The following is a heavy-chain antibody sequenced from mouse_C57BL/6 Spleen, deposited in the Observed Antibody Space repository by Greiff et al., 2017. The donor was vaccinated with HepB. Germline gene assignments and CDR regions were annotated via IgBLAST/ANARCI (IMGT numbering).Heavy chain of an antibody. J-gene: IGHJ4*01. Sequence: EVKVVESGGGLVKPGGSLKLSCAASGFTFSDYGMHWVRQAPEKGLEWVAYISSGSSTIYYADTVKGRFTISRDNAKNTLFLRMTSLRSEDTAMYYCARGRITTVVATDYAMDYWGQGTSVTVSS. CDR1: GFTFSDYG. CDR3: ARGRITTVVATDYAMDY. V-gene: IGHV5-17*01. CDR2: ISSGSSTI. D-gene: IGHD1-1*01.